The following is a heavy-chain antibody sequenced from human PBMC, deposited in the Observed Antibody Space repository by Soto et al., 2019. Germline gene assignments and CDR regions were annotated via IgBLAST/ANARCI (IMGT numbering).Heavy chain of an antibody. CDR2: ISWNSGSI. J-gene: IGHJ6*03. D-gene: IGHD2-15*01. Sequence: EVQLVESGGGLVQPGRSLRLSCAASGFIFDDYAMHWVRQAPGKGLEWVSGISWNSGSIGYADSVKGRFTISRDNAKNSLYLQMNSLRDEDTALYYCAIDGVGDYYYYYMAVWGKGTTVTVSS. CDR1: GFIFDDYA. V-gene: IGHV3-9*01. CDR3: AIDGVGDYYYYYMAV.